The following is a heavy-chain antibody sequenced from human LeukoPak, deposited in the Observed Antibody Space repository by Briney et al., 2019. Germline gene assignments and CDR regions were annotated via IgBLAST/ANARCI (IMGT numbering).Heavy chain of an antibody. D-gene: IGHD6-19*01. Sequence: SQTLSLTCALSGDSVSSNSAAWDWIRQSPSRGLEWLGRTYYRSKLYNDYAVSVKSQITINPDKSKNRFALQLTSVTPEDTAVYCCARGARGSGWYYFDYWGQGTLVTVSS. CDR2: TYYRSKLYN. V-gene: IGHV6-1*01. CDR3: ARGARGSGWYYFDY. CDR1: GDSVSSNSAA. J-gene: IGHJ4*02.